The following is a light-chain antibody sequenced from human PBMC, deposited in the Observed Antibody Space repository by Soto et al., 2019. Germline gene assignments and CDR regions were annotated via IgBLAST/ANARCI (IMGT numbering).Light chain of an antibody. J-gene: IGKJ1*01. CDR3: QQYNSDSWT. CDR1: QIIGNW. V-gene: IGKV1-5*01. CDR2: DAS. Sequence: DIQLTQSPSPLYASVGVRIAITCRASQIIGNWLAWYQQKRGKAPKLLVYDASTLESRIQSSFSGRGSETKFTLTISSLQPDDFATYYCQQYNSDSWTCGQGTNVDIK.